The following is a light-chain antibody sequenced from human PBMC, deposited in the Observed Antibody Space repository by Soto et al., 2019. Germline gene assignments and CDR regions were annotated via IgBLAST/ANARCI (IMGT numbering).Light chain of an antibody. Sequence: EIVMTHSPATLSVSPWERATLSCRASQSVSSNLAWYQQKPGQAPRLLIYGASTRATGIPARFSGSGSGTEFTLTISSLQSEDFAVYYCQQYNNCPRTFGHGTKVDIK. CDR1: QSVSSN. CDR2: GAS. J-gene: IGKJ1*01. V-gene: IGKV3-15*01. CDR3: QQYNNCPRT.